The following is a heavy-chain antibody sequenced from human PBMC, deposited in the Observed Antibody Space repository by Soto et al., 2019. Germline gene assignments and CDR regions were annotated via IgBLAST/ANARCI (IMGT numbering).Heavy chain of an antibody. CDR3: AKDLDSGWYFQDYFDY. Sequence: GGSLRLSCAASGFTFSSYSMNWVRQAPGKGLEWVSYISSSSSTIYYADSVKGRFTISRDNSKNTLYLQMNSLRAEDTAVYYCAKDLDSGWYFQDYFDYWGQGTLVTVSS. V-gene: IGHV3-48*01. CDR2: ISSSSSTI. CDR1: GFTFSSYS. D-gene: IGHD6-19*01. J-gene: IGHJ4*02.